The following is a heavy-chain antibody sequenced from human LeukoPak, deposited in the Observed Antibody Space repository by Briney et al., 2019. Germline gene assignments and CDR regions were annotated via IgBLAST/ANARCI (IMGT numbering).Heavy chain of an antibody. CDR1: GFTFSDYY. Sequence: GGSLRLSCAASGFTFSDYYMSWIRQAPGKGLEWVSAISGSGGSTYYADSVKGRFTISRDNSKNTLYLQMNSLRAEDTAVYYCAKLISRWEPGADYWGQGTLVTVSS. D-gene: IGHD4-23*01. J-gene: IGHJ4*02. CDR2: ISGSGGST. CDR3: AKLISRWEPGADY. V-gene: IGHV3-23*01.